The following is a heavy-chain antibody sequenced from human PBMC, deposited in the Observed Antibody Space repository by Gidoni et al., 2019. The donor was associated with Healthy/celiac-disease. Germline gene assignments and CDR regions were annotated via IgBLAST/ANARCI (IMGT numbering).Heavy chain of an antibody. CDR2: ISSSSSYI. V-gene: IGHV3-21*01. CDR1: GFTFSSYS. Sequence: EVQLVESGGGLVKPGGSLSLSCAASGFTFSSYSMNWVRQAPGKGLEWVSSISSSSSYIYYADSVKGRFTISRDNAKNSLYLQMNSLRAEDTAVYYCARDEGSGAFDIWGQGTMVTVSS. CDR3: ARDEGSGAFDI. J-gene: IGHJ3*02. D-gene: IGHD3-10*01.